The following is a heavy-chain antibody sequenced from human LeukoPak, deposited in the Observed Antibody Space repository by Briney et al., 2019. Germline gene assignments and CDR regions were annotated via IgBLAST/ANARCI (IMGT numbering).Heavy chain of an antibody. CDR1: GFSFSLYS. CDR2: ISSSSSTI. CDR3: ARFAHAYYYGMDV. J-gene: IGHJ6*02. Sequence: GGSLRLSCVASGFSFSLYSMNWVRQTPGKGLEWVSHISSSSSTIYYADSVKGRFTISRDNAKNSLYLQMDSLRVEDAAVYFCARFAHAYYYGMDVWGQGTTVTVSS. V-gene: IGHV3-48*01.